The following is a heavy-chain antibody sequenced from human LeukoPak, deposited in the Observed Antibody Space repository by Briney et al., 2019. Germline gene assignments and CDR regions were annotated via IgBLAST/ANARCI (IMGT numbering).Heavy chain of an antibody. V-gene: IGHV4-4*02. Sequence: SETLSLTCAVSGGSISSSNWWNWVRQPPGKGLEWIGEIYHSGSTNYNPSLKSRVTILLDNSNNQFSLKLSSVTAADTAMYYCARNVGSSRGPDFWGQGTLVTVSS. CDR3: ARNVGSSRGPDF. D-gene: IGHD3-10*01. CDR2: IYHSGST. J-gene: IGHJ4*02. CDR1: GGSISSSNW.